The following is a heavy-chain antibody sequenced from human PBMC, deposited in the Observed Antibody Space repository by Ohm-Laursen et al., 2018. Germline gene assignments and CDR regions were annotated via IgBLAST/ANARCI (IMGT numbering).Heavy chain of an antibody. V-gene: IGHV4-4*07. CDR2: IYTSGST. CDR3: ARGGYSYGLGNWYFDL. J-gene: IGHJ2*01. Sequence: SDTLSLTCTVSGGSINNYHWSWIRQPAGKGLEWIGRIYTSGSTNYNPSLKSRVTMSVDTSKNQFSLKLSSVTAADTAMYYCARGGYSYGLGNWYFDLWGRGTLVTVSS. CDR1: GGSINNYH. D-gene: IGHD5-18*01.